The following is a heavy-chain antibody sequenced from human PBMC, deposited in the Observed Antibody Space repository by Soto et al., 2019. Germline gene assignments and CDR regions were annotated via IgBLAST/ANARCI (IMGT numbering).Heavy chain of an antibody. CDR2: ISGSGGST. D-gene: IGHD5-12*01. J-gene: IGHJ4*02. V-gene: IGHV3-23*01. CDR3: AKSGEMATIHFDY. CDR1: VFTFSSYA. Sequence: GSLRLSCAASVFTFSSYAMSWVRQAPGKGLEWVSAISGSGGSTYYADSVKGRFTISRDNSKNTLYLQMNSLRAEDTAVYYCAKSGEMATIHFDYWGQGTLVTVSS.